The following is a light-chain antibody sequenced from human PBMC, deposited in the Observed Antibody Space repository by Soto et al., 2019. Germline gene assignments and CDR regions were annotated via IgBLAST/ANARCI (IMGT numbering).Light chain of an antibody. CDR2: TTS. J-gene: IGKJ5*01. Sequence: DIQMTQSPSSLAASVGDTVTITCRPSQSISTYLNWYQQKPGKAPNLLIYTTSSLHSGVPSRFSGSGSGTDFTLTISSLQPEDFATYYCQQSYSIPITFGQGTRLDIK. CDR1: QSISTY. CDR3: QQSYSIPIT. V-gene: IGKV1-39*01.